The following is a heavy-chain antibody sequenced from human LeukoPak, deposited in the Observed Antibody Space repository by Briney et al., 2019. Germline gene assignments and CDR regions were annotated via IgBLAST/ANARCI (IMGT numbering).Heavy chain of an antibody. J-gene: IGHJ5*02. CDR1: GGSISSSSYY. V-gene: IGHV4-39*01. CDR3: ARPPHSSSSA. Sequence: KTSETLSLTCTVSGGSISSSSYYWGWIRQPPGKGLEWIGSIYYSWSTYYNPSLKSRVTISVDTSKNQFSLKLSSVTAADTAVYYCARPPHSSSSAWGQGTLVTVSS. D-gene: IGHD6-6*01. CDR2: IYYSWST.